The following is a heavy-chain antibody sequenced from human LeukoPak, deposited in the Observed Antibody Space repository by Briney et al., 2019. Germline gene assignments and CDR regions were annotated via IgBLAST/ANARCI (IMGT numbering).Heavy chain of an antibody. CDR2: INDSGGDT. CDR1: GFTFRTYA. Sequence: GGSLRLSCAASGFTFRTYAMAWVRQVPGKGLEWVSSINDSGGDTYYADSVKGRFATSRDNSKNTLYLQMNSLKAEDTAVYYCARDQGVYYYYGMDVWGQGTTVTVSS. CDR3: ARDQGVYYYYGMDV. J-gene: IGHJ6*02. V-gene: IGHV3-23*01.